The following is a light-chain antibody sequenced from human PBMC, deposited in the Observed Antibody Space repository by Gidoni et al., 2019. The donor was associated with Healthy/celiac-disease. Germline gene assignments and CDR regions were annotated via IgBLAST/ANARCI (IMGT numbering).Light chain of an antibody. CDR2: LGS. V-gene: IGKV2-28*01. CDR1: QSLLHSNGYNY. J-gene: IGKJ3*01. CDR3: MQALQRGFT. Sequence: DIVMTQSPLSLPATPGEPASISCRSSQSLLHSNGYNYLDWYLQKPGQSPQLLIYLGSNRASGVPDRFSGSGSGTDFTLKISRVEAEDVGVYYCMQALQRGFTFGPGTKVDIK.